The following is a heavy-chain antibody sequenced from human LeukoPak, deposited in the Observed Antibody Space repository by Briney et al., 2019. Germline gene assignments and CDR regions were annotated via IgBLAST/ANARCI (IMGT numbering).Heavy chain of an antibody. Sequence: ASVKVSCKASRYIFTSYYVHWVRQAPGQGLEWMGWINPNNGGTKYAQRFRGRVTMTSDTSISTAYMELSRLRSDDTAIYYCARDRGSSWFADYWGQGSLVTVPS. D-gene: IGHD6-13*01. J-gene: IGHJ4*02. CDR1: RYIFTSYY. V-gene: IGHV1-2*02. CDR2: INPNNGGT. CDR3: ARDRGSSWFADY.